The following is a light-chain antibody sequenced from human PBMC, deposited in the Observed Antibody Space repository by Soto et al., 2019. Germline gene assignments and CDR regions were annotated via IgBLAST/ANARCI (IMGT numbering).Light chain of an antibody. J-gene: IGKJ5*01. Sequence: EIVLTQSPGTLSLSPGERATLSCRASQNFGDSYLAWYQQRPGQAPRLLIYGASSRATGIPDRFSGSGSGTDFTLTISRLEPEDFAVYYCQQYGSSPTFGQGTRLEIK. CDR3: QQYGSSPT. CDR2: GAS. CDR1: QNFGDSY. V-gene: IGKV3-20*01.